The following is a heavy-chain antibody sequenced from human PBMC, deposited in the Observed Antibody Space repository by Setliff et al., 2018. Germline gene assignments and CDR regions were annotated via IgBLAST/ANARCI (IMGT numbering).Heavy chain of an antibody. CDR1: GYSFSSNA. J-gene: IGHJ4*02. CDR2: IHAGSSNT. Sequence: ASVKVSCKASGYSFSSNAFHWVRQAPGQTLEWMGWIHAGSSNTLYSQRFQDRITISRDTSATTVHMELSSLRSDDTAVYYCAGMSTSGPHYDYWGQGTLVTVSS. V-gene: IGHV1-3*01. D-gene: IGHD2-8*02. CDR3: AGMSTSGPHYDY.